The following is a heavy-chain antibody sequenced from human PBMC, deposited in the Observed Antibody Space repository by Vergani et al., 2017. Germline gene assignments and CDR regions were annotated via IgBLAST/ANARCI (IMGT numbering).Heavy chain of an antibody. CDR2: ISSSSSYT. J-gene: IGHJ3*02. V-gene: IGHV3-11*06. D-gene: IGHD4-17*01. Sequence: QLQLVESGGGFVKPVGSLRLSCAASGFTFSDYYMSWIRQAPGKGLEWVSYISSSSSYTNYADSVKGRFTISRDNAKNSLYLQMNSLRAEDTAVYYCARAGGDYENAFDIWGQGKMVTVT. CDR1: GFTFSDYY. CDR3: ARAGGDYENAFDI.